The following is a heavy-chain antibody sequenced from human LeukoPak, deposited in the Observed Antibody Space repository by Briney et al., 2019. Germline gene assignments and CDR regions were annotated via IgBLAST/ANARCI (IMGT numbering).Heavy chain of an antibody. Sequence: PSETLSPTCAVYGGSFSGYYWSWIRQPPGKGLEWIGEINHSGSTNYNPSLKSRVTISVDTSKNQFSLKLSSVTAADTAVYYCARVSRLSSSSWYGRDYYFDYWGQGTLVTVSS. D-gene: IGHD6-13*01. J-gene: IGHJ4*02. CDR3: ARVSRLSSSSWYGRDYYFDY. CDR1: GGSFSGYY. CDR2: INHSGST. V-gene: IGHV4-34*01.